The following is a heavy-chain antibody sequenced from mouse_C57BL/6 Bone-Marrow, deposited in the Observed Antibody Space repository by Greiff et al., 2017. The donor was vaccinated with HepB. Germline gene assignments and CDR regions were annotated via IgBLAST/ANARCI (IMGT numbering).Heavy chain of an antibody. J-gene: IGHJ4*01. CDR2: IDPSDSYT. CDR1: GYTFTSYW. CDR3: ARVNYGSSYYAMDY. D-gene: IGHD1-1*01. V-gene: IGHV1-69*01. Sequence: QVQLQQPGAELVMPGASVKLSCKASGYTFTSYWMHWVKQRPGQGLEWIGEIDPSDSYTNYNQKFKGKSTLTVYKSSSTAYMQLSSLTSEDSAVYYCARVNYGSSYYAMDYWGQGTSVTVSS.